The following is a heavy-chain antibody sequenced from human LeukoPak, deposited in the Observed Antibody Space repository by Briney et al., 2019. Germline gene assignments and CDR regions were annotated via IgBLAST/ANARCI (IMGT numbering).Heavy chain of an antibody. CDR3: ARAPSGNYYDSSGYVDY. V-gene: IGHV3-23*01. J-gene: IGHJ4*02. CDR2: ISGSGGST. CDR1: GFTFSSYA. D-gene: IGHD3-22*01. Sequence: GGSLRLSCAASGFTFSSYAMSWVRQAPGKGLEWVSAISGSGGSTYYADSVKGRFTISRDNSKNTLYLQMGSLRAEDMAVYYCARAPSGNYYDSSGYVDYWGQGTLVTVSS.